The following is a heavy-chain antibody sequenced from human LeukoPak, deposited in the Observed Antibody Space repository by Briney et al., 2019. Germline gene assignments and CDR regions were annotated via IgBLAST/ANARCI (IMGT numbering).Heavy chain of an antibody. V-gene: IGHV3-48*01. CDR1: GFTFSSYS. D-gene: IGHD2-15*01. J-gene: IGHJ6*03. CDR3: ARGMVVVVVAATHYYMDV. CDR2: ISGSSDAI. Sequence: GGSLRLSCAASGFTFSSYSMNWVRQAPGKGLEWVSYISGSSDAIYYADSVKGRFTISRDNAKNSLYLQMNSLRAEDTAVYYCARGMVVVVVAATHYYMDVWGKGTTVTVSS.